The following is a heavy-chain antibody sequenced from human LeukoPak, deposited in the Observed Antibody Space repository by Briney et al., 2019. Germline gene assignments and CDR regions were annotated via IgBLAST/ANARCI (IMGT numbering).Heavy chain of an antibody. CDR3: ARHLTYASAWYCPDY. CDR1: GFTFDDYG. CDR2: INWNGGST. D-gene: IGHD6-19*01. V-gene: IGHV3-20*04. J-gene: IGHJ4*02. Sequence: GGSLRLSCAASGFTFDDYGMSWVRQAPGKGLEWVSGINWNGGSTGYADSVKGRFTISRDNAKNSLYLQMNSLRAEDTALYYCARHLTYASAWYCPDYWGQGTLVTVSS.